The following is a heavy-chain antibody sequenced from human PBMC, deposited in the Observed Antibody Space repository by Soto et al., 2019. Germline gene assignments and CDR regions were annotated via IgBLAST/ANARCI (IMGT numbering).Heavy chain of an antibody. CDR3: AKDSGDVVVVPAAMSWFDP. CDR1: GFTFSSYA. J-gene: IGHJ5*02. D-gene: IGHD2-2*01. CDR2: ISGSGGST. V-gene: IGHV3-23*01. Sequence: PGGSLRLSCAAPGFTFSSYAMSWVRQAPGKGLEWVSAISGSGGSTYYADSVKGRFTISRDNSKNTLYLQMNSLRAEDTAVYYCAKDSGDVVVVPAAMSWFDPWGQGTLVTVSS.